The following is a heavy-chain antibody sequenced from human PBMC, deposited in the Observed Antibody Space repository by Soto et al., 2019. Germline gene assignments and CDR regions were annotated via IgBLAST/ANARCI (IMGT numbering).Heavy chain of an antibody. J-gene: IGHJ4*02. D-gene: IGHD6-6*01. CDR2: ISGSGGST. Sequence: GGSLRLSCAASGFTFSNYATNWVRQAPGKGLEWVSAISGSGGSTYYADSVKGRFTISRDNSKNTLYVQMNSLRAEDTAVYYCAKGGGEQLVRSGYDYWGQGTLVTVSS. V-gene: IGHV3-23*01. CDR1: GFTFSNYA. CDR3: AKGGGEQLVRSGYDY.